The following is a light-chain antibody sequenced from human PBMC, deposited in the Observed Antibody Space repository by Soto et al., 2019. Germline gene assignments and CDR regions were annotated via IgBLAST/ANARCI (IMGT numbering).Light chain of an antibody. J-gene: IGKJ5*01. CDR1: QSVSAY. V-gene: IGKV3-15*01. CDR2: GAS. CDR3: QQYQNWPLIT. Sequence: EILMTQSPGTLSVSPGERATLSCRASQSVSAYLAWYQQKPGQAPRLLIYGASTRATGIPARFSGSGSGTEFTLTISSLQSEDFALYYCQQYQNWPLITLGQRTRLEI.